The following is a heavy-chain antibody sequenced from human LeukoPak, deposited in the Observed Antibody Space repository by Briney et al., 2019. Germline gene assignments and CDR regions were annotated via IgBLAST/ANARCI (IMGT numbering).Heavy chain of an antibody. D-gene: IGHD1-1*01. CDR2: IYASGST. V-gene: IGHV4-61*02. CDR3: ARGYGNAFDI. CDR1: GGSISSGNYY. Sequence: SETLSLTCTVSGGSISSGNYYWNWIRQPAGKGLEWIGRIYASGSTNYNPSLKSRVTISVDTSKNQFSLKLSSVTAADTAVYYCARGYGNAFDIWGQGTMVTVSS. J-gene: IGHJ3*02.